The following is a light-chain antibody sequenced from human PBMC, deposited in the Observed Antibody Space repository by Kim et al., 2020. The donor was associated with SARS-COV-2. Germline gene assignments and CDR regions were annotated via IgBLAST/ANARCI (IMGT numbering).Light chain of an antibody. CDR2: DAS. J-gene: IGKJ4*01. CDR3: QQYDSLPLT. Sequence: DIQMTQSPSSLSASVGDRVTITCQASHHITNYLNWYQQKPGKAPKLLIYDASNLETGVPSRFSGSGSATDFSITISNLQPEDIATYYCQQYDSLPLTVGGGTKVDIK. CDR1: HHITNY. V-gene: IGKV1-33*01.